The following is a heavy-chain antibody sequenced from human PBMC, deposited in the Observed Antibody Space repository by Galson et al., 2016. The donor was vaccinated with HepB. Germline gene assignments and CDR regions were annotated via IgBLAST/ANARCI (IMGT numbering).Heavy chain of an antibody. CDR1: GFIFSSYG. D-gene: IGHD3-3*01. J-gene: IGHJ4*02. Sequence: SLRLSCAASGFIFSSYGMHWVRQAPGKGLEWVAVIWYDGSNKYYADSVKGRFTISRDNFKNTLYLQMNSLRAEDTAVYYCARDIGDFWSGYSPHFDYWGQGTLVTVSS. CDR3: ARDIGDFWSGYSPHFDY. V-gene: IGHV3-33*01. CDR2: IWYDGSNK.